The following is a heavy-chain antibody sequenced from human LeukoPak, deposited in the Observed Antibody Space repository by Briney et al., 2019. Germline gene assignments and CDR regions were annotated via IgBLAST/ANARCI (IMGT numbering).Heavy chain of an antibody. J-gene: IGHJ4*02. CDR3: ASNGMATITYFDY. V-gene: IGHV1-69*05. Sequence: GASVKVSCKASGGTFSSYAISWVRQAPGQGLEWMGGITPIFGTANYAQKFQGSVTITTDESTSTAYMELSSLRSEDTAVYYCASNGMATITYFDYWGQGTLVTVSS. CDR1: GGTFSSYA. CDR2: ITPIFGTA. D-gene: IGHD5-24*01.